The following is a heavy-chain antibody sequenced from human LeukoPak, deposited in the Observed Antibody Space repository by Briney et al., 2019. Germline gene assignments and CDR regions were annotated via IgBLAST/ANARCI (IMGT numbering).Heavy chain of an antibody. CDR1: GFTFSGSA. J-gene: IGHJ3*02. Sequence: QSGGSLRLSCAASGFTFSGSAMHWVRQASGKGLEWVGRIRSKANSYATAYAASVKGRFTISRDDSKNTAYLQMNSLKTEDTAVYYCTRRTDYDILTGDAFDIWGQGTMVTVSS. CDR3: TRRTDYDILTGDAFDI. V-gene: IGHV3-73*01. CDR2: IRSKANSYAT. D-gene: IGHD3-9*01.